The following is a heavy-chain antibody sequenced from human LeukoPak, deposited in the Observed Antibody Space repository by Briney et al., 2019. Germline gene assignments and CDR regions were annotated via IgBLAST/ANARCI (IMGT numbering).Heavy chain of an antibody. CDR3: ARDRNSFGIASSSWSHDAFDIWGQGDYFDY. J-gene: IGHJ4*02. Sequence: GRSLRLSCAASGFTFSSYGMHWVRQAPGKGLEWVAVIWYDGSNKYYADSVKGRFTISRDNSKNTLYLQMNSLRAEDTAVYYCARDRNSFGIASSSWSHDAFDIWGQGDYFDYWGQGTLVIVSS. V-gene: IGHV3-33*01. D-gene: IGHD6-13*01. CDR1: GFTFSSYG. CDR2: IWYDGSNK.